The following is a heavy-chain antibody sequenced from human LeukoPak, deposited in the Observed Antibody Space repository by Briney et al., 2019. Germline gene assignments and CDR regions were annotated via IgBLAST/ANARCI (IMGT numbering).Heavy chain of an antibody. CDR3: ARSMVVISVFDI. V-gene: IGHV4-61*02. D-gene: IGHD4/OR15-4a*01. J-gene: IGHJ3*02. Sequence: PSETQSLTCTVSGGSISSGSYYWSWIRQPAGKGLEWIGRIYTSGSTNYNPSLKSRVTISVDTSKNQFSLKLSSVTAADTAVYYCARSMVVISVFDIWGQGTMVTVSS. CDR1: GGSISSGSYY. CDR2: IYTSGST.